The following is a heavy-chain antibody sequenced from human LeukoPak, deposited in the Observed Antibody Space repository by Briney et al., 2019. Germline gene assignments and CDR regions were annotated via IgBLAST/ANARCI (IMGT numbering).Heavy chain of an antibody. CDR3: ARVPAMVSY. CDR2: IKQDGSEK. CDR1: GVTLSSYW. Sequence: GGSLRLSCAASGVTLSSYWMSWVRQAPGKGLEWVANIKQDGSEKYYVDSVKGRFTISRDNAKNSLYLQMNSLRAEDTAVYYCARVPAMVSYWGHGTLVTVSS. D-gene: IGHD5-18*01. J-gene: IGHJ4*01. V-gene: IGHV3-7*01.